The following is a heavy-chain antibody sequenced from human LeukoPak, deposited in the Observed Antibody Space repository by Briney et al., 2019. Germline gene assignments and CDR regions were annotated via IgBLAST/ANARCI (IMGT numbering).Heavy chain of an antibody. CDR1: GYTFTSYA. J-gene: IGHJ4*02. Sequence: ASVKVSCKASGYTFTSYAMNWVRQAPGQGLERMGWINTNTGNPTYAQGFTGRFVFSLDTSVSTAYLQISSLKAEDTAVYYCARDLQTDQYSGSYYYWGQGTLVTVSS. V-gene: IGHV7-4-1*02. CDR3: ARDLQTDQYSGSYYY. D-gene: IGHD1-26*01. CDR2: INTNTGNP.